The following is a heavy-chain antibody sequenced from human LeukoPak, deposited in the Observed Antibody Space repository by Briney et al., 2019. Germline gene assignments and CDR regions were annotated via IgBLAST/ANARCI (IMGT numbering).Heavy chain of an antibody. V-gene: IGHV3-74*01. CDR2: INSDGSST. J-gene: IGHJ4*02. CDR3: ARGDSGSYFDY. D-gene: IGHD1-26*01. CDR1: GFTFSSYW. Sequence: PGGSLRLSCAASGFTFSSYWMHWARQAPGKGLVWVSRINSDGSSTSYADSVKGRFTISRDNAKNSLYLQMNSLRAEDTAVYYCARGDSGSYFDYWGQGTLVTVSS.